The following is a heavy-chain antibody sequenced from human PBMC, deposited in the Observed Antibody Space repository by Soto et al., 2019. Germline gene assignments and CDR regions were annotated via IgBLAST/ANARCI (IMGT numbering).Heavy chain of an antibody. V-gene: IGHV4-59*01. CDR3: ARVEGVVADAFDI. Sequence: SETLSITCTVSGGSISSYYWSWIRQPPGKGLEWIGYIYYSGSTNYNPSLKSRVTISVDTSKNQFSLKLSSVTAADTAVYYCARVEGVVADAFDIWGQGTMVTVAS. CDR1: GGSISSYY. D-gene: IGHD2-2*01. J-gene: IGHJ3*02. CDR2: IYYSGST.